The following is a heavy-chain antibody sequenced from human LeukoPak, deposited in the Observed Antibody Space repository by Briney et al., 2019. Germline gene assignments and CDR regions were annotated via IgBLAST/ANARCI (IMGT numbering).Heavy chain of an antibody. V-gene: IGHV3-23*01. J-gene: IGHJ4*02. CDR2: FDTGFGT. D-gene: IGHD6-19*01. CDR1: GFTFSTAS. Sequence: PGGSLRLSCAASGFTFSTASLHWVRQAPGRGPEWVSAFDTGFGTYYPDSLKGRFTISRDNSKNTLFLQMNSLRAEDTAVYYCARSSGWWSLDYWGQGTLVTVSS. CDR3: ARSSGWWSLDY.